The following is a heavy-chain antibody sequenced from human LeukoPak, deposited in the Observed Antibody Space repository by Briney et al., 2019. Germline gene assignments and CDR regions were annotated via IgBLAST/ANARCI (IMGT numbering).Heavy chain of an antibody. CDR3: AVNIAAAAADAFDI. CDR2: LYPDGSAT. J-gene: IGHJ3*02. D-gene: IGHD6-13*01. Sequence: GESLKISCKASGYTFNNYWIGWVRQMPGRGLEWMGMLYPDGSATTYHPSFEGRVTISADKSVTTAYLEWNSLKASDTALYYCAVNIAAAAADAFDIWGQGTMVTVSS. CDR1: GYTFNNYW. V-gene: IGHV5-51*01.